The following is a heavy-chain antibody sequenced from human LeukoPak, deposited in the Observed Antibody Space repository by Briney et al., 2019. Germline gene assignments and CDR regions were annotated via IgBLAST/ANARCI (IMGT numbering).Heavy chain of an antibody. CDR1: GESFSGYY. J-gene: IGHJ3*02. CDR3: ARHRRGASRAFEI. D-gene: IGHD2-2*01. CDR2: INDSGRT. Sequence: SETLSLTCAVYGESFSGYYWSWIRQPPEKGLEWIGEINDSGRTNYNPSLESRITISVDMSKNQLSLKLNSVTAADTAVYFCARHRRGASRAFEIWGQGTMVTVSS. V-gene: IGHV4-34*01.